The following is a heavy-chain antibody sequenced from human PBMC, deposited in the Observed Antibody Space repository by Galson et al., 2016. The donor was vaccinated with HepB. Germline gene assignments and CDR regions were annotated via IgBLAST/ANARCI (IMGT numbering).Heavy chain of an antibody. V-gene: IGHV3-23*01. CDR2: ISGTDGGT. CDR3: VKGGLSIGWAEY. J-gene: IGHJ4*02. Sequence: SLRLSCAASGLTFSSFAMSWVRQSPGKGLEWLSSISGTDGGTYYAGSVKGRCTISRDFSKNTLYLQMNSLSAEDTAVYYCVKGGLSIGWAEYWGQGTLVTVSS. CDR1: GLTFSSFA. D-gene: IGHD6-19*01.